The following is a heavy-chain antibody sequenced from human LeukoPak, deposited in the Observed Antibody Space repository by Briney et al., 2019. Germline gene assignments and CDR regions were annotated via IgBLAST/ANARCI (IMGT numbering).Heavy chain of an antibody. D-gene: IGHD2-15*01. CDR3: ARDTRGYCSGGSCFYAFDI. Sequence: SETLSLTCTVSGGSVSSSTYYWGWIRQPPGKELEWIGTIYYSGSTYYNPSLKSRVTISVDTSKNQFSLKLSSVTAADTAVYYCARDTRGYCSGGSCFYAFDIWGQGTMVTVSS. CDR1: GGSVSSSTYY. J-gene: IGHJ3*02. V-gene: IGHV4-39*07. CDR2: IYYSGST.